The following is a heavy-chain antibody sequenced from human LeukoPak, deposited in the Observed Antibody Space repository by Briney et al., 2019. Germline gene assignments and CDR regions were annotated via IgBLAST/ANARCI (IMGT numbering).Heavy chain of an antibody. Sequence: SETLSLTCAVYGGSFSGYYWSWIRQPPGKGLEWIGEINHSGSTNYNPSLKSRVTISVDTSKNQFSLKLSSVTAADSAVYYCARAEGSTKNVDIVATSWGQGTLVTVSS. CDR1: GGSFSGYY. V-gene: IGHV4-34*01. CDR2: INHSGST. D-gene: IGHD5-12*01. CDR3: ARAEGSTKNVDIVATS. J-gene: IGHJ4*02.